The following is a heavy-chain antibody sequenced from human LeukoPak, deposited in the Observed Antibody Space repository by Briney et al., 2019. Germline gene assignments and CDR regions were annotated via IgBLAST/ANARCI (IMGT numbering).Heavy chain of an antibody. J-gene: IGHJ4*02. Sequence: ASVKVSCKATGGTFSGYAISWVRQALGQGLEWVGGIIPIFGTANYAQKFQGRVTITADESTSTAYMELSSLRSEDTAVYYCASSREGYYYDSSGYYQPFDYWGQGTLVTVSS. D-gene: IGHD3-22*01. CDR3: ASSREGYYYDSSGYYQPFDY. CDR2: IIPIFGTA. V-gene: IGHV1-69*13. CDR1: GGTFSGYA.